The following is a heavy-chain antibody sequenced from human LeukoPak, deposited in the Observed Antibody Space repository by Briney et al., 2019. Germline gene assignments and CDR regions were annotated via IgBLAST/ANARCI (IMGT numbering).Heavy chain of an antibody. CDR2: ISGGGGST. J-gene: IGHJ4*02. D-gene: IGHD3-22*01. V-gene: IGHV3-23*01. CDR3: AKDKHYYDSSGPFDY. CDR1: GFTFSSYA. Sequence: GGSLRLSCAASGFTFSSYAMTRVRQGPGKGLEWVSDISGGGGSTYYADSVKGRFTISRDNSKNTLYLQMNSLRAEDTAVYYCAKDKHYYDSSGPFDYWGQGTLVTVSS.